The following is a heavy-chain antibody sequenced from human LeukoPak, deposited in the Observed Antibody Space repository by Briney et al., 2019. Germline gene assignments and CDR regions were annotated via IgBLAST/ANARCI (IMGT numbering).Heavy chain of an antibody. CDR2: INYSGRA. Sequence: SETLSLTCTVSGDSIGTYYWSWIRQPPGKGLEWIGYINYSGRANYNPSLKSRVIMSVDTSTNQFSLKLSSVTAADTAVYYCARRRGSGPYKDWFDPWGRGTLVTVSS. D-gene: IGHD6-19*01. V-gene: IGHV4-59*08. J-gene: IGHJ5*02. CDR1: GDSIGTYY. CDR3: ARRRGSGPYKDWFDP.